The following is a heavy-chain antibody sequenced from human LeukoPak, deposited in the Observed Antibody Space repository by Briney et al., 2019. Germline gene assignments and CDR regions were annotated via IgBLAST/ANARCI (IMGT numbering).Heavy chain of an antibody. CDR2: IYYSGST. CDR1: GGSISSYY. V-gene: IGHV4-59*01. D-gene: IGHD5-24*01. J-gene: IGHJ4*02. Sequence: SETLSLTXTVSGGSISSYYWSWIRQPPGKGLEWIGYIYYSGSTNYNPSLKSRVTISVDTSKNQFSLKLSSVTAADTAVYYCARDRDGYNYDDYWGQGTLVTVSS. CDR3: ARDRDGYNYDDY.